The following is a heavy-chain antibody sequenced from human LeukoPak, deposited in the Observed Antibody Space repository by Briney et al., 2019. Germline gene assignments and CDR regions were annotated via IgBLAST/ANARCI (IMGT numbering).Heavy chain of an antibody. CDR3: ARDIETYYDILTGYYTASGAFDI. J-gene: IGHJ3*02. CDR1: GYTFTGYY. V-gene: IGHV1-2*02. Sequence: ASVKVSCKASGYTFTGYYMHWVRQAPGQGLEWMGWINPNSGGTNYAQKLQGRVTMTTDTSTSTAYMELRSLRSDDTAVYYCARDIETYYDILTGYYTASGAFDIWGQGTMVTVSS. CDR2: INPNSGGT. D-gene: IGHD3-9*01.